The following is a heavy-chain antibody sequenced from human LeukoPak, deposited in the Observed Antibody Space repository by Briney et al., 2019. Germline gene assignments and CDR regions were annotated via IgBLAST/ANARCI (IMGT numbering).Heavy chain of an antibody. V-gene: IGHV4-59*01. D-gene: IGHD2-2*01. Sequence: PSETLSLTCAVYGGSFSGYYWSWIRQPPGKGLEWIGYIYYSGSTNYNPSLKSRVTISVDTSKNQFSLKLSSVTAADTAVYYCARVLFLGYCSSTSCYDDAFDIWGKGTMVTVSS. CDR2: IYYSGST. J-gene: IGHJ3*02. CDR1: GGSFSGYY. CDR3: ARVLFLGYCSSTSCYDDAFDI.